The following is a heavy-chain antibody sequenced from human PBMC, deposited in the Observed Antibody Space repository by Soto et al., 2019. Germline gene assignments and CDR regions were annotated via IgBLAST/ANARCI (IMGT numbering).Heavy chain of an antibody. CDR1: GYTFTSYD. J-gene: IGHJ3*02. CDR3: ARERTRIGFDI. CDR2: MNPNSGNT. Sequence: ASVKVSCKASGYTFTSYDINWVRQATGQGLEWMGWMNPNSGNTGYAQKFQGRVTMTRNTSISTAYMGLSSLTSEDTAVYYCARERTRIGFDIWGQGTMVTVSS. V-gene: IGHV1-8*01. D-gene: IGHD2-15*01.